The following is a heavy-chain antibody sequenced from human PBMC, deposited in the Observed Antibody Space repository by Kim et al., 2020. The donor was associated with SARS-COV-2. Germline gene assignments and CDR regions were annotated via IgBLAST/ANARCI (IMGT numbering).Heavy chain of an antibody. J-gene: IGHJ5*02. V-gene: IGHV1-18*01. D-gene: IGHD1-26*01. Sequence: AQNFQGRVTMTTDTSTTTAYMELKSLRSDDTAVYYCARAGTGSPTQVWFDPWGQGTLVTVSS. CDR3: ARAGTGSPTQVWFDP.